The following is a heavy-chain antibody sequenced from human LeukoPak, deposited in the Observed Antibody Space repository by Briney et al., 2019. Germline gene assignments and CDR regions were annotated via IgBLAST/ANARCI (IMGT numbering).Heavy chain of an antibody. Sequence: SETLSLTCTVSGGSISSYSWSWIRQPAGKGLEWIGRMYSSGSTNYNPSLKSRVTISVDTSKNQFSLKLSSVTAADTAVYYCAREALPNGVWRVGWFDPWGQGTLVTVFS. CDR3: AREALPNGVWRVGWFDP. J-gene: IGHJ5*02. CDR2: MYSSGST. D-gene: IGHD2-8*01. V-gene: IGHV4-4*07. CDR1: GGSISSYS.